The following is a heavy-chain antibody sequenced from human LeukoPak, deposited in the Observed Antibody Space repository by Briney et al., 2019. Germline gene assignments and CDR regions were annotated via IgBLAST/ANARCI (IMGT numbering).Heavy chain of an antibody. CDR3: AKGIYSSGWSYFDY. V-gene: IGHV3-23*01. Sequence: GGSLRLSFAASGFTFSNSAMSWVRQAPGKGLEWVSTLSGSGITTYYADSVKGRFTISRDNSKDTLYLQMNSLRAEDTAVYYCAKGIYSSGWSYFDYWGHGTLVTVSS. CDR1: GFTFSNSA. D-gene: IGHD6-19*01. CDR2: LSGSGITT. J-gene: IGHJ4*01.